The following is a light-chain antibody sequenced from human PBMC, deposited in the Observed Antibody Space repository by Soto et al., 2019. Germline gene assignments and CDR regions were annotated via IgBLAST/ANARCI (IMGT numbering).Light chain of an antibody. V-gene: IGKV2-28*01. CDR2: MVS. J-gene: IGKJ4*01. Sequence: DIVMTQSPLSLPVSPGEPAAISCRSSQRLLHPNGYTHLDWYRQKPGQSPQLLIYMVSNRASGVPDRFSGSGSGTDFTLKISRVEAEDVGVYYCMQAKQFPLTFGGGIKVEIQ. CDR3: MQAKQFPLT. CDR1: QRLLHPNGYTH.